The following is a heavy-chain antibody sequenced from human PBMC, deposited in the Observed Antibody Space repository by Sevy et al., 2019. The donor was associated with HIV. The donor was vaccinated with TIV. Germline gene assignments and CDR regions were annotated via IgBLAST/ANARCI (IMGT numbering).Heavy chain of an antibody. CDR2: INQDGSEK. J-gene: IGHJ4*02. Sequence: GGSLRLSCAASGFTFSSYWMSWVRQAPGKGLEWVANINQDGSEKYYVDSVKGRFTLSRDNAKKSVNLQMDSLRAEDKAGYYCARHSFYSGSGNDDYWGQGTLVTVSS. V-gene: IGHV3-7*01. CDR1: GFTFSSYW. D-gene: IGHD3-10*01. CDR3: ARHSFYSGSGNDDY.